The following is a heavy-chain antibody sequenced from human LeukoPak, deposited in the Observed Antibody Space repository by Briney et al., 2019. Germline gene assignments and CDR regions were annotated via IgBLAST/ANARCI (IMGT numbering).Heavy chain of an antibody. CDR3: TKDRYSQRLGWGPFDY. CDR2: ISGSDGST. CDR1: GFTFSDYY. J-gene: IGHJ4*02. V-gene: IGHV3-23*01. Sequence: GGSLRLSCAASGFTFSDYYMSWVRQAPGKGLEWVSAISGSDGSTYYAGSVKGRFTISRDNSKNTLFLQMNSLRAEDTAAYYCTKDRYSQRLGWGPFDYWGQGALVTASS. D-gene: IGHD6-25*01.